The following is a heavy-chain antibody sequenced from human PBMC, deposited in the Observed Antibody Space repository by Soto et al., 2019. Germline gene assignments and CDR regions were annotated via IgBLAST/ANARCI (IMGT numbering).Heavy chain of an antibody. CDR1: GGSFSSGGYY. J-gene: IGHJ4*02. CDR2: IYYSGST. Sequence: QLQLQESGPGLVKPSQTLSLACTVSGGSFSSGGYYWSWIRQLPGKGLEWIGYIYYSGSTYYNPALKSRFTISLDTSQNQFSMKLSSVTAADTAVYYCARAPSFSGHHGYWGQGTLVTVSS. D-gene: IGHD2-8*02. V-gene: IGHV4-31*03. CDR3: ARAPSFSGHHGY.